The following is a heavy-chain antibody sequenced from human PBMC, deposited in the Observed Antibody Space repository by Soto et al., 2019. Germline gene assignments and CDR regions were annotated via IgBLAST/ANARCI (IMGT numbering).Heavy chain of an antibody. Sequence: GGSLRLSCAASGFTFSSHWMGWVRQAPGKGLEWVANIKQDGSEKYNVDSVKGRFTISRDNAKNSLYLQMNSLRAEDTAVYYCAREPYDFWSGYPLDYWGQGTLVTVSS. D-gene: IGHD3-3*01. J-gene: IGHJ4*02. CDR3: AREPYDFWSGYPLDY. CDR1: GFTFSSHW. V-gene: IGHV3-7*01. CDR2: IKQDGSEK.